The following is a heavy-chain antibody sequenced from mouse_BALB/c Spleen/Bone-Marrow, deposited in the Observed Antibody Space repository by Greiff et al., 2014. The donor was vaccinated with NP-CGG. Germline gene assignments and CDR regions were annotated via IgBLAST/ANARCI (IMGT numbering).Heavy chain of an antibody. Sequence: VQLQQSGAELVKPGASVKLSCTASGFNIKDTYMHWVKQRPEQGLEWIGRIDPANGNTKYDPKFQGKATITADTSSNTAYLQLSSLTSEDPAVYYCAPYYYGSSQFAYWGQGTLVTVSA. D-gene: IGHD1-1*01. CDR2: IDPANGNT. V-gene: IGHV14-3*02. CDR1: GFNIKDTY. CDR3: APYYYGSSQFAY. J-gene: IGHJ3*01.